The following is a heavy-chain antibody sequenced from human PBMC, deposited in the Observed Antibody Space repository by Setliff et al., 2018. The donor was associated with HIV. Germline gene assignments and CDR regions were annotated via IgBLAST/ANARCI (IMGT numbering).Heavy chain of an antibody. CDR1: GGSISSSSYY. Sequence: PSETLSLTCTVSGGSISSSSYYWGWIRQPPGKGLEWIGSIYYSGRTNYNPSLKSRVTTSVDTSNHQFSLKLRSVTAADTAVYYCARPGFGYYYYYMDVWGKGTTVTV. D-gene: IGHD3-10*01. J-gene: IGHJ6*03. CDR3: ARPGFGYYYYYMDV. CDR2: IYYSGRT. V-gene: IGHV4-39*07.